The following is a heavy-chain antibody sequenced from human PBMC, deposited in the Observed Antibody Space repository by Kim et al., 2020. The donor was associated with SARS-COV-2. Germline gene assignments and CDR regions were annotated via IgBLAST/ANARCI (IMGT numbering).Heavy chain of an antibody. V-gene: IGHV3-43*01. J-gene: IGHJ3*02. D-gene: IGHD2-21*02. CDR3: AKSIGVVTGDAFDI. Sequence: AVSVKGRFTISRDNSKNSLYLQMNSLRTEDTALYYCAKSIGVVTGDAFDIWGQGTMVTVSS.